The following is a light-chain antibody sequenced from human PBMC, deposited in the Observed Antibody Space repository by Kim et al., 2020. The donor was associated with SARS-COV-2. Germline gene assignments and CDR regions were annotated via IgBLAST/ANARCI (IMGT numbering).Light chain of an antibody. CDR1: SGNIASNY. CDR3: QSYDNINYV. V-gene: IGLV6-57*04. Sequence: NFMLTQPHSVSESPGKTVTISCTRSSGNIASNYVQWYQQRPGSAPTTVIYEDNQRPSGVPDRFSGSIDSSSNSASLTISALKTEDEADYYCQSYDNINYVIGTGTKVTVL. J-gene: IGLJ1*01. CDR2: EDN.